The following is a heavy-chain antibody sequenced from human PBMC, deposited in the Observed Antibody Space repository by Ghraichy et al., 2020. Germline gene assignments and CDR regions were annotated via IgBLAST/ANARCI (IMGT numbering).Heavy chain of an antibody. CDR3: AKDLVAPPDFDSYYYDSSGYYQSFYFDY. Sequence: GGSLRLSCAASGFTFSSYAMSWVRQAPGKGLEWVSAISGSGGSTYYADSVKGRFTISRDNSKNTLYLQMNSLSAEDTAVYYCAKDLVAPPDFDSYYYDSSGYYQSFYFDYWGQGTLVTVSS. J-gene: IGHJ4*02. V-gene: IGHV3-23*01. CDR2: ISGSGGST. D-gene: IGHD3-22*01. CDR1: GFTFSSYA.